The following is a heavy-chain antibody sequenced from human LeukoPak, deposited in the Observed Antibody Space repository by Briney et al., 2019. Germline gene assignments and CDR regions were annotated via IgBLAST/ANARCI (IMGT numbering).Heavy chain of an antibody. D-gene: IGHD3-3*01. J-gene: IGHJ5*02. CDR3: ARRITIFGMIMGGWFDP. V-gene: IGHV4-39*01. CDR2: VYYTGTT. CDR1: GGSIKSSSFY. Sequence: PSETLSLTCTVSGGSIKSSSFYWAWIRQPPGKGLEWVGSVYYTGTTYYNPSFESRITIAVNTSNNQLSLELSTMTAADTGVYYCARRITIFGMIMGGWFDPWGQGTLVTVSS.